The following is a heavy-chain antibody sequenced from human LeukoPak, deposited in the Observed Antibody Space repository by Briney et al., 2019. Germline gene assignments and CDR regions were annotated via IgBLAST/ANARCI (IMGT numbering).Heavy chain of an antibody. D-gene: IGHD6-19*01. CDR2: ITSSSGTI. CDR3: ARDAIAVAGTEAFDI. CDR1: GFTFGSYT. Sequence: GSLRLSCAASGFTFGSYTMNWVRQAPGKGLEWLSCITSSSGTIYYADSVKGRFTISRDNAKNSLYLQANSLRAEDTAVYYCARDAIAVAGTEAFDIWGQGTMVTVSS. J-gene: IGHJ3*02. V-gene: IGHV3-48*04.